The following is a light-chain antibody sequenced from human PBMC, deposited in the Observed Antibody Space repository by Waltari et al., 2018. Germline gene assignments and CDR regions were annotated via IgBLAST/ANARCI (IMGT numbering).Light chain of an antibody. CDR3: QAWDSSNVV. Sequence: SYDLTQPPSVSVSPVQTASITCSGDTFVDKSPCRYPQKPGQSPVLVIYQDSKRPSGIPERFSGSNSGNTATLTISGTQAMDEADYYCQAWDSSNVVFGGGTKLTVL. CDR1: TFVDKS. CDR2: QDS. J-gene: IGLJ2*01. V-gene: IGLV3-1*01.